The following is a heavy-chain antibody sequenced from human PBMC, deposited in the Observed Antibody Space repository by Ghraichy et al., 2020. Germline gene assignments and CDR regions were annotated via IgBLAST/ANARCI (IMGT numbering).Heavy chain of an antibody. CDR2: IYSGGST. CDR3: ARDIYPAPYYYYGMDV. J-gene: IGHJ6*02. D-gene: IGHD2/OR15-2a*01. Sequence: SLRLSCAASGFTVSSNYMSWVRQAPGKGLEWVSVIYSGGSTYYADSVKGRFTISRDNSKNTLYLQMNSLRAEDTAVYYCARDIYPAPYYYYGMDVWGQGTTVTVSS. V-gene: IGHV3-53*01. CDR1: GFTVSSNY.